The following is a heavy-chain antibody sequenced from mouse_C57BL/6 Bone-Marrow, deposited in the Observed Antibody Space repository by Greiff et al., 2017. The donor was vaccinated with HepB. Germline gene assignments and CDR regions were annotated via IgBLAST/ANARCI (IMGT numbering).Heavy chain of an antibody. J-gene: IGHJ3*01. D-gene: IGHD1-1*01. Sequence: EVKLVESGGGLVKPGGSLKLSCAASGFTFSDYGMHWVRQAPEKGLEWVAYISSGSSTISYADTVKGRFTISRDNAKNTLFLQMTSLRSEDTAMYYCARNYYGSSYGFAYWGQGTLVTVSA. CDR2: ISSGSSTI. CDR1: GFTFSDYG. V-gene: IGHV5-17*01. CDR3: ARNYYGSSYGFAY.